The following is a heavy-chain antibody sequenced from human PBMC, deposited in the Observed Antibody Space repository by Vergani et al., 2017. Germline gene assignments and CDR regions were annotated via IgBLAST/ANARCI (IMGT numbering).Heavy chain of an antibody. J-gene: IGHJ6*03. V-gene: IGHV4-59*12. Sequence: QVQLQESGPGLVKPSETLSLTCTVSGGSISSYYWSWIRQPPGKGLEWIGYIYYSGSTNYNPSLKSRVTMSVDTSKNQFSLKLSSVTAADTAVYYCARENYYDFWSGYHTYYYYYMDVWGKGTTVTVSS. CDR1: GGSISSYY. D-gene: IGHD3-3*01. CDR2: IYYSGST. CDR3: ARENYYDFWSGYHTYYYYYMDV.